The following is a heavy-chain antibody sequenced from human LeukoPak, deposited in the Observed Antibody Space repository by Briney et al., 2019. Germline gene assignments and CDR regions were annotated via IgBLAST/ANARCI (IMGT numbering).Heavy chain of an antibody. J-gene: IGHJ5*02. CDR1: GYSFTGYY. V-gene: IGHV1-2*02. CDR2: INPNSGDT. D-gene: IGHD2-2*01. CDR3: ARDNDIVVVPAAPRFDP. Sequence: ASVKVSCKASGYSFTGYYMHWVRQAPGQGLEWMGWINPNSGDTKYAQKFQGRVTMTRDTSISTAYMELTRLRSDDTAVYYCARDNDIVVVPAAPRFDPWGQGTLVTVSS.